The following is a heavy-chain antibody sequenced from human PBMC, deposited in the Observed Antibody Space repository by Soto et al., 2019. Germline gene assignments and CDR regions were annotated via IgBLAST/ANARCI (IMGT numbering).Heavy chain of an antibody. D-gene: IGHD3-16*01. V-gene: IGHV4-39*01. CDR1: GGSISSSSYY. CDR3: ASQYYDYVWGRG. Sequence: QLQLQESGPGLVKPSETLSLTCTVSGGSISSSSYYWGWIRQPPGKGLEWIGSIYYSGSTYYNPSLKSRVTISVDTSKNQFSLKLSSVTAADTAVYYCASQYYDYVWGRGWGQGTLVTVSS. J-gene: IGHJ4*02. CDR2: IYYSGST.